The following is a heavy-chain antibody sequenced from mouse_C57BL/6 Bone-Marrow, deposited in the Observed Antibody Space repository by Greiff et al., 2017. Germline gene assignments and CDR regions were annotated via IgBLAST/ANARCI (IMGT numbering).Heavy chain of an antibody. CDR2: IDPENGDT. V-gene: IGHV14-4*01. CDR3: TTEYGSSYPAWFAY. Sequence: VQLKESGAELVRPGASVKLSCTASGFNIKDDYMHWVKQRPEQGLEWIGWIDPENGDTEYASKFQGKATITADTSSNTAYLQLSSLTSEDTAVYYGTTEYGSSYPAWFAYWGQGTLVTVSA. CDR1: GFNIKDDY. J-gene: IGHJ3*01. D-gene: IGHD1-1*01.